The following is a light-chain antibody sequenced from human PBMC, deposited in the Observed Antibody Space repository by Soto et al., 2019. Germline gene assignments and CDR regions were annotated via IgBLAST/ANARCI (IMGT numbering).Light chain of an antibody. J-gene: IGLJ2*01. CDR1: SSDIDSYNL. CDR2: EGT. V-gene: IGLV2-23*01. CDR3: CSYAHSSVV. Sequence: QSALTQPASVSGSPGQSITISCTGISSDIDSYNLVSWYQHHPGKAPKLMIYEGTKRPSGVSNRFSGSKSGNTASLTISGLQAEDEYDYYCCSYAHSSVVFGGGTKLTVL.